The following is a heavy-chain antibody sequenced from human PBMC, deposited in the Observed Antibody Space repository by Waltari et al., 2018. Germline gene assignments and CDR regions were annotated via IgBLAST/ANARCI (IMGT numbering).Heavy chain of an antibody. CDR1: GFTFSGYA. V-gene: IGHV3-23*01. CDR2: ISGSGGST. J-gene: IGHJ4*02. Sequence: EVQLLESGGGLVQPGGSLRLSCAASGFTFSGYAMSWVRQAPGKGLEWVSAISGSGGSTSYADSVKGRFTISRDNSKNTLYLQMNSLRAEDTAVYHCARLTTSVGLFWGQGTLVTVSS. D-gene: IGHD4-17*01. CDR3: ARLTTSVGLF.